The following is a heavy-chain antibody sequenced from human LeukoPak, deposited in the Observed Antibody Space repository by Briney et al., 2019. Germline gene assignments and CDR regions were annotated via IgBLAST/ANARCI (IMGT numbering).Heavy chain of an antibody. D-gene: IGHD6-13*01. CDR3: AKDVGGSRSWYHFDY. J-gene: IGHJ4*02. Sequence: GRSLRLSCAASGFTFDDYAMHWVRQAPGKGLEWVSGISWNGGSIGYADSVKGRFTISRDNAKNSLYLQMNSLRAEDTALYYCAKDVGGSRSWYHFDYWGQGTLVTASS. CDR1: GFTFDDYA. CDR2: ISWNGGSI. V-gene: IGHV3-9*01.